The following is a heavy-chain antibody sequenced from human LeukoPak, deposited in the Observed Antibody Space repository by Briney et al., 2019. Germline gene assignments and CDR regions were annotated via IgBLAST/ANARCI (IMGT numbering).Heavy chain of an antibody. J-gene: IGHJ6*03. CDR3: ARLTSNTYYDILTGYPYYYYMDV. CDR2: ISAYNGNT. Sequence: ASVKVSCKASGYTFTSYGTSWVRQAPGQGLEWMGWISAYNGNTNYAQKLQGRVTMTTDTSTSTAYMELRSLRSDDTAVYYCARLTSNTYYDILTGYPYYYYMDVWGKGTTVTVSS. D-gene: IGHD3-9*01. V-gene: IGHV1-18*01. CDR1: GYTFTSYG.